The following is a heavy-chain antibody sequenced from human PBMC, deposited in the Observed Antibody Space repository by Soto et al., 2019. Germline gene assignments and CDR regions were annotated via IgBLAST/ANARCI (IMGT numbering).Heavy chain of an antibody. Sequence: VHLSESGGALVQPGGSLRLSCAASCFTFRVYAMSWFRQAPGGGLEWVSAIGGTGNTTYYADSVKGRFTIARDNSRDTLYLQMTSLRVEDTAVYYCARIRQLLFVSWGQGTLVSVSS. V-gene: IGHV3-23*01. CDR1: CFTFRVYA. CDR2: IGGTGNTT. J-gene: IGHJ4*02. D-gene: IGHD2-2*01. CDR3: ARIRQLLFVS.